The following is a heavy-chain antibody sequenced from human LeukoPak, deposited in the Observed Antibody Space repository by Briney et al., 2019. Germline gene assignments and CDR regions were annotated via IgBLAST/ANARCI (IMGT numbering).Heavy chain of an antibody. Sequence: ASVKVSCKAFGYTSTSYAMNWVRQAPGQGLEWMGWINTNTGNPTYAQGFTGRFVFSLDTSVSMAYLQISSLKAEDTAVYYCARPGRMAIFGVVSLDYWGQGTLVTVSS. CDR1: GYTSTSYA. V-gene: IGHV7-4-1*04. D-gene: IGHD3-3*01. J-gene: IGHJ4*02. CDR3: ARPGRMAIFGVVSLDY. CDR2: INTNTGNP.